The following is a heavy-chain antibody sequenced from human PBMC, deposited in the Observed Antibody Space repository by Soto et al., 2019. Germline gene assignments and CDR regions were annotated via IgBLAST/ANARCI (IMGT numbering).Heavy chain of an antibody. CDR2: FYYSGST. D-gene: IGHD2-15*01. V-gene: IGHV4-39*01. Sequence: SETLSLTCTVSGGSISSSSYSWGWIRQPPGKGPDWIGTFYYSGSTYYNPSLNSRVTISVDTTKSQFFLKLNSVTAADTAVYYCARLQGYCIDSRWSGHYALDVWGQGTTVTVSS. J-gene: IGHJ6*02. CDR3: ARLQGYCIDSRWSGHYALDV. CDR1: GGSISSSSYS.